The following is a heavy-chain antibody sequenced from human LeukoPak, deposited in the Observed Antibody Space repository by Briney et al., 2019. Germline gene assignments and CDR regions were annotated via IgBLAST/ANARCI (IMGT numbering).Heavy chain of an antibody. CDR1: GLTFSSYA. D-gene: IGHD2-2*01. Sequence: GASLRLSCAASGLTFSSYAMSWVRQAPGKGLEWVSAISGSGGSTYYADSVKGRFTISRDNSKNTLYLHMNSLRAEDTAVYYCAKEGGGDIVVVPAAFAHAFDIWGQGTMVTVSS. J-gene: IGHJ3*02. V-gene: IGHV3-23*01. CDR3: AKEGGGDIVVVPAAFAHAFDI. CDR2: ISGSGGST.